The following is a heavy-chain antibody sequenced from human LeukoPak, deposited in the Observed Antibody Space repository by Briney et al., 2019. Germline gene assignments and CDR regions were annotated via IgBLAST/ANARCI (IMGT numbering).Heavy chain of an antibody. V-gene: IGHV3-23*01. D-gene: IGHD2-21*01. CDR3: AKTLWGLTLLSSDH. CDR2: LSDSGSST. J-gene: IGHJ4*02. Sequence: GGSPRLSCEASGFTFSSYWMHWVRQVPGKGLMWVSSLSDSGSSTYYAESVKGRFTIYRDNSKNMLYLQMNSLRADDTAVYYCAKTLWGLTLLSSDHWGQGSLVTVSS. CDR1: GFTFSSYW.